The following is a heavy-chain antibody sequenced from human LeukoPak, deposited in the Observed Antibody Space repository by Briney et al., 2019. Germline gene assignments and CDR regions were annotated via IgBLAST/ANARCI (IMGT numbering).Heavy chain of an antibody. J-gene: IGHJ6*03. CDR1: GFTFSSYW. D-gene: IGHD3-3*01. V-gene: IGHV3-7*01. CDR2: IKQDGSEK. CDR3: ARHGYDFWSGDYYYYMDV. Sequence: GGSLRLSCAASGFTFSSYWMSWVRQAPGKGLERVANIKQDGSEKYYVDSVKGRFTISRDNAKNSLYLQMNSLRVEDTAVYYCARHGYDFWSGDYYYYMDVWGKGTTVTVSS.